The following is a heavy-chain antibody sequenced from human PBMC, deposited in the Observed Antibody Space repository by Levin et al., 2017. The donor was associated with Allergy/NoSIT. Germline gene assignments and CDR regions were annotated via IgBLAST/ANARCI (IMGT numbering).Heavy chain of an antibody. Sequence: PGESLKISCAASGFAFSDYFMTWIRQAPGKGLEWISYINPSGSDIDYADSVKGRFTISRDNAKKTLYLEINSLRAEDTAVYYCARDGLQNWVFDYWGPGTLVTVSS. CDR1: GFAFSDYF. CDR3: ARDGLQNWVFDY. J-gene: IGHJ4*02. V-gene: IGHV3-11*01. CDR2: INPSGSDI. D-gene: IGHD7-27*01.